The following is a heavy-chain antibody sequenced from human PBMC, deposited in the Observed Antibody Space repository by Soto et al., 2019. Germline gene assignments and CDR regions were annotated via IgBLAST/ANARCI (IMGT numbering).Heavy chain of an antibody. CDR2: ISSSSSYI. V-gene: IGHV3-21*01. D-gene: IGHD3-9*01. CDR3: ARDRYDILTGYSDVFDY. Sequence: GGSLRLSCAASGFTFSSYSMNWVRQAPGKGLEWVSSISSSSSYIYYADSVKGRFTISRDNAKNSLYLQMNSLRAEDTAVYYCARDRYDILTGYSDVFDYWGQGTLVTVSS. CDR1: GFTFSSYS. J-gene: IGHJ4*02.